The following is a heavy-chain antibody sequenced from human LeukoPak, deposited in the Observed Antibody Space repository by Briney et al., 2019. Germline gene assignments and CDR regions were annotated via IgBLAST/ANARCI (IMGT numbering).Heavy chain of an antibody. CDR1: GYTFTSYG. Sequence: ASVKVSCKASGYTFTSYGISWVRQAPGQGLEWMGWISAYNGNTNYAQKLQGRVTMTTDTSTSTAYMELRSLRSDDTAVYYCATYSSAWSYFDYWGQGTLVSVSS. J-gene: IGHJ4*02. CDR2: ISAYNGNT. D-gene: IGHD6-19*01. CDR3: ATYSSAWSYFDY. V-gene: IGHV1-18*01.